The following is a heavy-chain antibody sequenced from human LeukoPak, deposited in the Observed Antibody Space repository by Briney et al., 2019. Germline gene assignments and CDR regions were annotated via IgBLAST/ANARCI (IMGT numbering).Heavy chain of an antibody. V-gene: IGHV1-2*02. CDR3: ARAPISSSTPYYYYYMDV. CDR1: GYTFTGYY. Sequence: GASVKVSCKASGYTFTGYYMHWVRQAPGQGLEWMGWINPNSGGTNYAQKFQGRVTMTRDTSISTAYMELSRLRSDDTAVYYCARAPISSSTPYYYYYMDVWGKGTTVTVSS. J-gene: IGHJ6*03. CDR2: INPNSGGT. D-gene: IGHD6-6*01.